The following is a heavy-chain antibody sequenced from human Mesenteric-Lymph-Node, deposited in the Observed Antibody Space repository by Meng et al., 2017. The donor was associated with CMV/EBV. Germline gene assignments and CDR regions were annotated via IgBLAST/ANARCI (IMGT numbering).Heavy chain of an antibody. V-gene: IGHV3-23*01. CDR2: VSDSSSST. Sequence: GESLKISCAASGFTFSSYAMSWVRQAPGKGLEWVSAVSDSSSSTYYADSVKGRFTISRDNSKNTLYLQMNSLRAEDTAVYYCAKVFEPGQWYFDLWGRGTLVTVSS. J-gene: IGHJ2*01. CDR1: GFTFSSYA. CDR3: AKVFEPGQWYFDL. D-gene: IGHD1-14*01.